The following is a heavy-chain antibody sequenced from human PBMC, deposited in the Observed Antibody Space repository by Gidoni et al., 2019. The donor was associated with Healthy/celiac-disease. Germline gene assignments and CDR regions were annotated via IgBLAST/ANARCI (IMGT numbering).Heavy chain of an antibody. J-gene: IGHJ4*02. CDR2: ISGSGGST. CDR1: GFTFSSYA. D-gene: IGHD3-10*01. CDR3: AKDGSDPFGELYPDY. Sequence: EVQLLESGGVLVQPGGSLRLPCAASGFTFSSYAMSWVRQAPGKGLEWVSAISGSGGSTYYADSVKGRFTISRDNSKNTLYLQMNSLRAEDTAVYYCAKDGSDPFGELYPDYWGQGTLVTVSS. V-gene: IGHV3-23*01.